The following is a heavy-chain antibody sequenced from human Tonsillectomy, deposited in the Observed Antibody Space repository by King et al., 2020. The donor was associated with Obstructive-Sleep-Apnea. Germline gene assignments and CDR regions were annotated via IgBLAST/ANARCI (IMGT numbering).Heavy chain of an antibody. D-gene: IGHD3-10*01. J-gene: IGHJ4*02. Sequence: QLVQSGGGLVQPGRSLRLSCAASGFTFDEYVMHWVRQAPGKGLEWVSGISWNSGNIGYADSVKGRFTISRDNAKNSLYLQMNSLRAEDTALYYCTKEATMVRGVIITAPSGYFDYWGQGTLVTVSS. CDR3: TKEATMVRGVIITAPSGYFDY. CDR2: ISWNSGNI. CDR1: GFTFDEYV. V-gene: IGHV3-9*01.